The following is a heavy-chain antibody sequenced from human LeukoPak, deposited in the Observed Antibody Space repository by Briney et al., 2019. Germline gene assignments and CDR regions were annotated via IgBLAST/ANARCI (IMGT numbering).Heavy chain of an antibody. J-gene: IGHJ4*02. D-gene: IGHD6-13*01. Sequence: PGRSLRLSCAASGFTFSTYGMHWVRQAPDKGLEWVAVIRYDGNNEFYADSVKGRFTISRDNSKSTLYLQMNSLRAEDTAVYYCAKRGSFRDLDYWGQGTLVTVSS. CDR1: GFTFSTYG. CDR3: AKRGSFRDLDY. CDR2: IRYDGNNE. V-gene: IGHV3-33*06.